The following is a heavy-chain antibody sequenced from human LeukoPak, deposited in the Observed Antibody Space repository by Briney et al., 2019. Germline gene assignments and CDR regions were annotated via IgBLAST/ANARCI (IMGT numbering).Heavy chain of an antibody. D-gene: IGHD3-10*01. CDR3: ARGYYGSGGSSQYYFDY. CDR2: IYTSGST. CDR1: GGSISSGSYY. Sequence: SQTLSLTCTVSGGSISSGSYYWSWIRQPAGQGLEWSGRIYTSGSTNYNPSLKSRVTISVDTSKNQFSLKLSSVTAADTAMYYCARGYYGSGGSSQYYFDYWGQGTLVTVSS. J-gene: IGHJ4*02. V-gene: IGHV4-61*02.